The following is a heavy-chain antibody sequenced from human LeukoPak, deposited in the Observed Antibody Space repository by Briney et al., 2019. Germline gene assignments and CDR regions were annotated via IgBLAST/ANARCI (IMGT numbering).Heavy chain of an antibody. V-gene: IGHV3-7*01. D-gene: IGHD5-18*01. CDR3: AREDTAMAQNY. CDR2: IKQDGSEK. J-gene: IGHJ4*02. CDR1: GFTFSSYW. Sequence: GGSLRLSCAASGFTFSSYWMSWVRQAPGKGLEWVANIKQDGSEKYYVDSVKGRFTISRDNAKNSLHLQMNSLRAEDTAVYYCAREDTAMAQNYWGQGTLVTVSS.